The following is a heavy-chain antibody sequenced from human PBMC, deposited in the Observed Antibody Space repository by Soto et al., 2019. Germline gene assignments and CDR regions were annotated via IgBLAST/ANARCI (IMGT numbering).Heavy chain of an antibody. D-gene: IGHD1-26*01. Sequence: PGGSLRLSCAASGFTFSDYFMGWIRQAPGKGLEWVSYISDTGTITYYADSVKGRFTISRDNTKDSLYLQMNSLRADDTAVYYCARDMYSGTYSGLDYWGQGALVTVSS. CDR1: GFTFSDYF. V-gene: IGHV3-11*01. CDR2: ISDTGTIT. CDR3: ARDMYSGTYSGLDY. J-gene: IGHJ4*02.